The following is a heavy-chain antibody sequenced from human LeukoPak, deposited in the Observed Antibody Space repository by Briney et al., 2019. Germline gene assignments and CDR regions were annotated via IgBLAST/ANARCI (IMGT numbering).Heavy chain of an antibody. CDR2: ISSSSSYI. J-gene: IGHJ4*02. Sequence: GGSLRLSCAASGFTFSSYTMNWVRQAPGKGLEWVSIISSSSSYIYYADSVKGRFTISRDNAKNSLYLQMNSLRAEDTAVYYCARYGTDYYDSIPDYWGQGTLVTVSS. D-gene: IGHD3-22*01. CDR1: GFTFSSYT. CDR3: ARYGTDYYDSIPDY. V-gene: IGHV3-21*04.